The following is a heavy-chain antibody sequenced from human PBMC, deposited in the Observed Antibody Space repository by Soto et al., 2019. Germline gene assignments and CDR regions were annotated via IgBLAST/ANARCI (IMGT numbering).Heavy chain of an antibody. V-gene: IGHV3-23*01. D-gene: IGHD3-10*01. J-gene: IGHJ5*02. CDR3: AKSYTIYWFGETAFGWFDP. CDR2: ISGSGGST. CDR1: GFTFSSYP. Sequence: GGSLRLSCAASGFTFSSYPMSWVRLAPGKGLEWVSAISGSGGSTYYADSVKGRFTISRDNSKNTLYLQMNSLRAEDTAVYYCAKSYTIYWFGETAFGWFDPWGQGTLVTVSS.